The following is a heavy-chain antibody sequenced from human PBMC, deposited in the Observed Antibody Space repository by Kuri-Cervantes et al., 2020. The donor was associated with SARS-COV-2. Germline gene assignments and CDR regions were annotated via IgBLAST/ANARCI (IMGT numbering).Heavy chain of an antibody. CDR1: GFTVNSYY. CDR2: IFTDDKT. D-gene: IGHD6-19*01. V-gene: IGHV3-66*01. J-gene: IGHJ3*01. Sequence: GESLKISCAASGFTVNSYYINWVRQAPGKGLEWVSVIFTDDKTYYADSVKDRVNMSRDNFRNTVFLQINSLRADDTAVYYCARGNVAVAGDAFDVWGHRTVVTVSS. CDR3: ARGNVAVAGDAFDV.